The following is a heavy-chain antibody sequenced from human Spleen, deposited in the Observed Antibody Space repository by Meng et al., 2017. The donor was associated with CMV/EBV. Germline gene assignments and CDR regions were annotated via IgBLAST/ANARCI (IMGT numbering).Heavy chain of an antibody. V-gene: IGHV6-1*01. J-gene: IGHJ4*02. D-gene: IGHD1-7*01. CDR2: TYYRSDCYN. CDR3: ARDYPTGTTKFFDY. Sequence: SVSSDSATAHWISQAPSRGLEWLGRTYYRSDCYNDHAVSVKSRITINAATSKNQLSLQLNSVTPDDTAVYYCARDYPTGTTKFFDYWGQGTLVTVSS. CDR1: SVSSDSAT.